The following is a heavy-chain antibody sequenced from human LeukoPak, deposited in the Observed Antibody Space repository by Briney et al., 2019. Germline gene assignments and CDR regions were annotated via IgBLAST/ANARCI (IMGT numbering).Heavy chain of an antibody. V-gene: IGHV2-5*02. CDR1: GFSLSSRGVG. Sequence: SGPTLVKPTPTLTLTCTFSGFSLSSRGVGVGWIRQPPGKALEWLALIYWDDDKRYSPSLKTRLTITKDTSKNQVVLTMTNMDPVDTGTCYCAHSRHTARVENWGQGTLVTVSS. CDR2: IYWDDDK. D-gene: IGHD5-18*01. CDR3: AHSRHTARVEN. J-gene: IGHJ4*02.